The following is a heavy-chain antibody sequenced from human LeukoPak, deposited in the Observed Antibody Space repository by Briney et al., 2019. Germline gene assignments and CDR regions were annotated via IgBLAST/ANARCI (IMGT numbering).Heavy chain of an antibody. V-gene: IGHV4-31*03. D-gene: IGHD2-2*02. J-gene: IGHJ3*02. CDR2: IYYSGST. Sequence: SETLSLTCTVSGGSISSGGYYWSWIRQHPGKGLEWIGYIYYSGSTYYNPSLKSRVTISVDTSKNQFSLKLSSVTAADTAVYYCARDFEPYCSSTSCYTAGRAFDIWGQGTMVTVSS. CDR3: ARDFEPYCSSTSCYTAGRAFDI. CDR1: GGSISSGGYY.